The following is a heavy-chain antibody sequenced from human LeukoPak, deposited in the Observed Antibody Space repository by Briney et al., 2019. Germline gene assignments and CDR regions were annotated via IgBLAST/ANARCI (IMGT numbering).Heavy chain of an antibody. CDR1: GYTLTELS. V-gene: IGHV1-24*01. J-gene: IGHJ4*02. D-gene: IGHD2-2*02. CDR2: FDPEDGET. Sequence: ASVKVSCKVSGYTLTELSMHWVRQAPGKGLEWMRGFDPEDGETIYAQKFQGRVTMTEDTSTDTAYMELSSLRSEDTAVYYCATVRYLGYCSSTSCYTPHRYYFDYWGQGTLVTVSS. CDR3: ATVRYLGYCSSTSCYTPHRYYFDY.